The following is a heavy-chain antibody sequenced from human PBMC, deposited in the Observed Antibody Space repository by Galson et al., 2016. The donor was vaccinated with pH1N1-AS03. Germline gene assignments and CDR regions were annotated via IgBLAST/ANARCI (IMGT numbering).Heavy chain of an antibody. Sequence: SVKVSCKVSGYTLTELSMHWVRQGPGKGLEWMGGFDPEDGEAIYAQKFQGRVTLTVDTSTDTAYMEVSRLKSEDTAVYYCATGLSVAGTPYEYYGVDVWGQGTTVIASS. CDR2: FDPEDGEA. J-gene: IGHJ6*02. CDR3: ATGLSVAGTPYEYYGVDV. CDR1: GYTLTELS. V-gene: IGHV1-24*01. D-gene: IGHD6-19*01.